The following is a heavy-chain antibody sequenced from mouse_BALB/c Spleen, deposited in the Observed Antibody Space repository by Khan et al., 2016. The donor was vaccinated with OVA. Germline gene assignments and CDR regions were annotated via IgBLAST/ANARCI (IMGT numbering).Heavy chain of an antibody. CDR2: IWGDGST. Sequence: VQLQQSGPGLVAPSQSLSITCTVSGFSLTDYGVNWVRQPPGKGLEWLGMIWGDGSTDYNSALKFRLSISKDNSKSQVFLKMNSLQTDDTANYYCARFGYYDAMDYWGQGTSVTVSS. CDR1: GFSLTDYG. CDR3: ARFGYYDAMDY. J-gene: IGHJ4*01. V-gene: IGHV2-6-7*01. D-gene: IGHD2-2*01.